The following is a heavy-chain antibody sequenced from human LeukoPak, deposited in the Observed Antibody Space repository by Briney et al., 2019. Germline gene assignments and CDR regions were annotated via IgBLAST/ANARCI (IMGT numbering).Heavy chain of an antibody. V-gene: IGHV5-51*01. CDR3: ARCYDNTGYYVY. CDR1: GYSFTSYW. Sequence: GESLKISCKGFGYSFTSYWIAWVRQMPGKGLEWMGIIYPGDSDTRYSPSFQGQVTISADKSITTAYLQWSSLKVSDTAMYYCARCYDNTGYYVYWGQGTLVTVSS. J-gene: IGHJ4*02. CDR2: IYPGDSDT. D-gene: IGHD3-22*01.